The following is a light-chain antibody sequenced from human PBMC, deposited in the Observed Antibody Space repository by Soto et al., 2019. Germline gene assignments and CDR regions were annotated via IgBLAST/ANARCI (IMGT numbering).Light chain of an antibody. J-gene: IGKJ4*01. V-gene: IGKV1-5*03. CDR3: QQYNDYPIT. Sequence: DIQMTQSPSTLSASVGDRLTITCRASQSISSWLAWYQQKPGKAPKLLSSKASNLQSGVPSRFSGSGSGTEFTLTISSRQPDDFATYYCQQYNDYPITFGGGTTVGIK. CDR2: KAS. CDR1: QSISSW.